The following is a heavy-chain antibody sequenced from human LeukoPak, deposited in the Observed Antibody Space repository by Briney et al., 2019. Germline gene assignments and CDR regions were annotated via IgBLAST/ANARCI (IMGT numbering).Heavy chain of an antibody. CDR1: GGSISLYY. D-gene: IGHD2-21*01. Sequence: SETLSLTCTVSGGSISLYYWSWIRQPPGKGLEWIGYTHYSGSTNYNPSLRSRVTISGDTSKNQFSLNLSSVTAADTAVYYCARGRELWWCPHTPCRSFDPWGQGTLVTVSS. V-gene: IGHV4-59*01. CDR2: THYSGST. J-gene: IGHJ5*02. CDR3: ARGRELWWCPHTPCRSFDP.